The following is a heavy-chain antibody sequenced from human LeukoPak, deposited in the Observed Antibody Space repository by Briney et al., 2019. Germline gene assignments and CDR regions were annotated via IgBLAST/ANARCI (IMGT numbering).Heavy chain of an antibody. D-gene: IGHD6-13*01. CDR2: ISKSGNTI. V-gene: IGHV3-48*01. CDR1: GFTFSTYS. Sequence: PGGSLRLSCAASGFTFSTYSMNWVRQAPGKGLEWVSYISKSGNTIYYADSVKGRFTISRDNAKNSLYLQMNSLRAEDTAVYYCARGGIAEIKGDYWGQGTLVTVSS. J-gene: IGHJ4*02. CDR3: ARGGIAEIKGDY.